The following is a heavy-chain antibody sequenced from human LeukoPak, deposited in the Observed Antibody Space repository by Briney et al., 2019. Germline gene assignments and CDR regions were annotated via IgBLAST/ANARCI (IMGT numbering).Heavy chain of an antibody. J-gene: IGHJ4*02. Sequence: SETLSLTCTVSGGSISSVDYYWSWIRQHPGKGLEWIGKIYYSGSTYYNPSPKSRVTISVDTSKSQFSLKLSSVTAAGTAVYYCAREGYDSSYYYYLDYWGQGTLVTVSS. CDR1: GGSISSVDYY. CDR2: IYYSGST. D-gene: IGHD3-22*01. CDR3: AREGYDSSYYYYLDY. V-gene: IGHV4-31*03.